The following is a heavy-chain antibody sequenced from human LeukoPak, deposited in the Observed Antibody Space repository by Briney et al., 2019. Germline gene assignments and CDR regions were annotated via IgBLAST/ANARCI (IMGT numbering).Heavy chain of an antibody. J-gene: IGHJ4*02. D-gene: IGHD6-19*01. CDR1: GGSISSYY. V-gene: IGHV4-59*01. CDR3: ASARDSSGWYGWFDY. CDR2: IHYTGST. Sequence: SETLSLTCSVSGGSISSYYWGWIWQPPGKGLEWIGYIHYTGSTTYNPSLKSRVTISVDTSKNQFSLKLSSVTAADTAVYYCASARDSSGWYGWFDYWGQGTLVTVSS.